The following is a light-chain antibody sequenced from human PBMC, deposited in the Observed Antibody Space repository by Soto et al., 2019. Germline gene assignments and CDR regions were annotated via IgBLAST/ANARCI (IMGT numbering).Light chain of an antibody. Sequence: EIVLTQSPGTLSLSPGEGATLSCRASQSVSSSSLAWYQQKPGQAPSLLIYGASSRATGIPDRFSGSGSGTDFTLTISRLEPEDFAVYYCQQYGSSPMMYTFGQGTKLEIK. CDR3: QQYGSSPMMYT. V-gene: IGKV3-20*01. J-gene: IGKJ2*01. CDR2: GAS. CDR1: QSVSSSS.